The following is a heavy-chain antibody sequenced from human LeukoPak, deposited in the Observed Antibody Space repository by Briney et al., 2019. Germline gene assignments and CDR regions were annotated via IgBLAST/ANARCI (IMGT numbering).Heavy chain of an antibody. CDR3: ARGGCSGGSCYNDAFDI. J-gene: IGHJ3*02. Sequence: PGGSLRLSCAASGFTFSYYGMHWVRQAPGKGLEWVAVISYDGSNKYYADSVKGRFTISRDNSKNTLYLQMNSLRAEDTAVYYCARGGCSGGSCYNDAFDIWGQGTMVTVSS. V-gene: IGHV3-30*19. CDR1: GFTFSYYG. CDR2: ISYDGSNK. D-gene: IGHD2-15*01.